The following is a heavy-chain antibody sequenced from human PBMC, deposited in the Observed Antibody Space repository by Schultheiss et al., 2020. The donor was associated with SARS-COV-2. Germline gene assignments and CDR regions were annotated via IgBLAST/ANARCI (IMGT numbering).Heavy chain of an antibody. V-gene: IGHV4-59*01. D-gene: IGHD1-20*01. J-gene: IGHJ4*02. CDR3: ARPRRITGTLDY. CDR2: IYYSGST. CDR1: GGSISSYY. Sequence: SETLSLTCTVSGGSISSYYWSWIRQPPGKGLEWIGYIYYSGSTNYNPPLKSRVTISVDTSKNQFSLKLSSVTAADTAVYYCARPRRITGTLDYWGQGTLVTVSS.